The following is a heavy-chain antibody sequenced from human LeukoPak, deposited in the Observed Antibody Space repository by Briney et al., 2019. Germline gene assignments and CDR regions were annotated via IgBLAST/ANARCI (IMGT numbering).Heavy chain of an antibody. J-gene: IGHJ4*02. D-gene: IGHD6-19*01. V-gene: IGHV4-59*01. CDR2: ICYSGST. CDR1: GGSISSYY. Sequence: PSETLSLTCTVSGGSISSYYWSWIRQPPGKGLEWIGYICYSGSTNYNPSLKSRVTISVDTSKNQFSLKLSSVTAADTAVYYCARDRPSSGQDYWGQGTLVTVSS. CDR3: ARDRPSSGQDY.